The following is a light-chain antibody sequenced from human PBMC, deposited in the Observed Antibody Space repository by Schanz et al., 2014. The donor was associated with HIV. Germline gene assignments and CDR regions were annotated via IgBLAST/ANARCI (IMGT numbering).Light chain of an antibody. J-gene: IGKJ3*01. CDR2: DGS. Sequence: DIQMTQSPASLSAFLGARVTITCRASENVNTYVNWYQHKPGKAPNLLMYDGSTPQSGVPSRFSGRGSGTDFALTISSVQPEDFAVYYCHHYGGSFGPGTTVDYK. V-gene: IGKV1-39*01. CDR1: ENVNTY. CDR3: HHYGGS.